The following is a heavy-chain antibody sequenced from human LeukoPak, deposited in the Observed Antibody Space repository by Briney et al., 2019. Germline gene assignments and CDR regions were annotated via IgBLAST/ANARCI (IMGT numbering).Heavy chain of an antibody. CDR3: ARAKGLFDH. CDR2: INPSGGST. V-gene: IGHV1-46*01. CDR1: GYTFTGYY. J-gene: IGHJ4*02. Sequence: ASVKVFCKASGYTFTGYYMHWVRQAPGQGLEWMGIINPSGGSTSYTQKFQGRLTMTRDTSTSTVYIELSSLRSENTAVYYCARAKGLFDHWGQGTLVTVSS.